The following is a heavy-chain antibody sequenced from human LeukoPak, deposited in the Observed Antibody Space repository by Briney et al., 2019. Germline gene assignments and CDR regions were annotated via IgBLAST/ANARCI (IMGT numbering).Heavy chain of an antibody. CDR3: ATNTGTVFDY. J-gene: IGHJ4*02. CDR1: GDFITAYY. Sequence: SETLSLTCTVSGDFITAYYWSWIRQPPGKGLEWIGYVYYTGSTEYNPSLRSRVTISLEMSKHQFSLDLTSVTAADTAVYYCATNTGTVFDYWGQGTLVTVSS. V-gene: IGHV4-59*01. D-gene: IGHD7-27*01. CDR2: VYYTGST.